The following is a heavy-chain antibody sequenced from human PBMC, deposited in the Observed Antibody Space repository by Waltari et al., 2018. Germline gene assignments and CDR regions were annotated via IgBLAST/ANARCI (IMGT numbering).Heavy chain of an antibody. Sequence: QVQFVQSGSELKKPGASVKISCKTSGYNFTTYPINWVRQAPGQGLEWLGWSNTNTGIPTYGQVFTGRFVFSLDTSVRTAYVEISSLKDEDTAIYYCAGVSWGQGTLVTVSS. D-gene: IGHD2-8*01. CDR3: AGVS. V-gene: IGHV7-4-1*02. CDR2: SNTNTGIP. CDR1: GYNFTTYP. J-gene: IGHJ5*02.